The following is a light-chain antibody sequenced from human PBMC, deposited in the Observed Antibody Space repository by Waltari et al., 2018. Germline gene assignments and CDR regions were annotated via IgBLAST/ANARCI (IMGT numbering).Light chain of an antibody. Sequence: QTVVTQEPSSSVSPGGTATLTRGLSSGTVSTSYYPRWYQQTPGHAPRPLIYTTNTRSSGVPDRFSGSILGNKAALTITGAQADDECDYHCVLYMGGGIMFGGGTKLTVL. CDR2: TTN. CDR1: SGTVSTSYY. V-gene: IGLV8-61*01. CDR3: VLYMGGGIM. J-gene: IGLJ3*02.